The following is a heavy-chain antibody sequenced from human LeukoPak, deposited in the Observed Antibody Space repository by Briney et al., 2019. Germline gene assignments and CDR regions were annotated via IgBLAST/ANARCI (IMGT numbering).Heavy chain of an antibody. D-gene: IGHD3-10*01. V-gene: IGHV1-2*04. Sequence: ASVKVSCKASGYTFTGYYMHWVRQAPGQGLEWMGWINPNSGGTNYAQKFQGWVTMTRDTSISTAYMELSRLRSDDTAVYYCARARNWGVIIRKELDYWGQGTLVTVSS. J-gene: IGHJ4*02. CDR2: INPNSGGT. CDR1: GYTFTGYY. CDR3: ARARNWGVIIRKELDY.